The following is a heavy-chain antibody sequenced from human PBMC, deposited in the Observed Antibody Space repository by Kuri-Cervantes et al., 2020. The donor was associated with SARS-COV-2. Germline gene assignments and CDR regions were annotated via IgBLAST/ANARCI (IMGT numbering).Heavy chain of an antibody. CDR3: AKEGFFYGSGRHFDY. V-gene: IGHV3-23*01. Sequence: GESLKISCAASGFTFSSYAMSWVRQAPGKGLEWVSAISGSGGSTYYADSVKGRFTISRDNSKNTLYLQMNSLRAEDTAVYYCAKEGFFYGSGRHFDYWGQGTPVTVSS. D-gene: IGHD3-10*01. CDR1: GFTFSSYA. J-gene: IGHJ4*02. CDR2: ISGSGGST.